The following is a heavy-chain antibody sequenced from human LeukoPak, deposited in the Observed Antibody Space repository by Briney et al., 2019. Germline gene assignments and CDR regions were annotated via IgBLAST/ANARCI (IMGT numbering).Heavy chain of an antibody. V-gene: IGHV1-2*02. D-gene: IGHD6-13*01. CDR3: ARPSLGAAAGTHLGGNWFDP. J-gene: IGHJ5*02. Sequence: ASVKVSCKASGYTFTGYYMHWVRQAPGQGLEWMGWINPNSGGTNYAQKFQGRVTMTRDTSISTAYMELSRLRSDDTAVYYCARPSLGAAAGTHLGGNWFDPWGQGTLVTVSS. CDR2: INPNSGGT. CDR1: GYTFTGYY.